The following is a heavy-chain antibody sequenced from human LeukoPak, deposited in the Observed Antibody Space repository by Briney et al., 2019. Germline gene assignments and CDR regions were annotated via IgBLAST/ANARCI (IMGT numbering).Heavy chain of an antibody. V-gene: IGHV3-21*01. D-gene: IGHD6-6*01. CDR1: GFTFSSYS. CDR2: ISSSSSYI. Sequence: PGGSLRLSCAASGFTFSSYSMNWVRQAPGKGLEWVSPISSSSSYIYYADSVKGRFTISRDNAKNSLYLQMNSLRAEDTAVYYCAGQDLEIAARRTLGYWGQGTLVTVSS. J-gene: IGHJ4*02. CDR3: AGQDLEIAARRTLGY.